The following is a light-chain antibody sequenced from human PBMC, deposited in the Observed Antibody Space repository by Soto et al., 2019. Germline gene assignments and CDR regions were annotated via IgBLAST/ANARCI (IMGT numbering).Light chain of an antibody. CDR2: AAS. V-gene: IGKV3D-20*02. CDR1: QSVSSSY. J-gene: IGKJ5*01. Sequence: EIVLTQSPGTLSLSPGERATLSCRASQSVSSSYLAWYQQQPGQAPRLLIYAASTRATGLPARFSGSGSGTDFTLTVSSLEPEDFALYYCQQRSNRITFGQGTRLEIK. CDR3: QQRSNRIT.